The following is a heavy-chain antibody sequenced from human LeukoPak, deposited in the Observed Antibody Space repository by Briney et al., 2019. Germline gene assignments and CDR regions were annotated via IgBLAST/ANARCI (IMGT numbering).Heavy chain of an antibody. CDR3: ARDMTDWWFDP. J-gene: IGHJ5*02. Sequence: SETLSLTCTVSGGSISSYYWSWIRQPPGKGLEWIGHIYYSGSTNYNPSLKSRVTISIDTSKNQFSLRLSSVTAADTAVYYCARDMTDWWFDPWGQGTLVTVSS. CDR2: IYYSGST. CDR1: GGSISSYY. D-gene: IGHD3-9*01. V-gene: IGHV4-59*01.